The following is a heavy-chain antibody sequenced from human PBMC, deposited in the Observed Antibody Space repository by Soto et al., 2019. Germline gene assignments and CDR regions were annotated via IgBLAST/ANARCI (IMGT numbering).Heavy chain of an antibody. Sequence: QVQLVQSGAEVKKPGSSVKVSCKASGGTFSSYAISWVRQAPGQGLEWMAGIIPSVGTANYAQTFKGRVTIPADESTSTAYMELSSLRSEDTAVYYCARGAAAGTRSWFDPWGQGTLVTVSS. CDR1: GGTFSSYA. CDR2: IIPSVGTA. V-gene: IGHV1-69*01. CDR3: ARGAAAGTRSWFDP. D-gene: IGHD6-13*01. J-gene: IGHJ5*02.